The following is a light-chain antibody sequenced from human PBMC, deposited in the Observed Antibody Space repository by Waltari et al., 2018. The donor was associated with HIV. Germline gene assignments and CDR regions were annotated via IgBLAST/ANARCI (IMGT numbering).Light chain of an antibody. CDR3: QSYDSRLTVWV. V-gene: IGLV1-40*01. CDR2: INI. CDR1: SSNIGADYA. J-gene: IGLJ3*02. Sequence: QSVLTQPASVSGALGQRVTISCTGSSSNIGADYAVHWYQQFPGAAPTLLIYININRPSGVPDRFSGSKSGTSASLAITGLQAEDEADYYCQSYDSRLTVWVFGGGTKVTVL.